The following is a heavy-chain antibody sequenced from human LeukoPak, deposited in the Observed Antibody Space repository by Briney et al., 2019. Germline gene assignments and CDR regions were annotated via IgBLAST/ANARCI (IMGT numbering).Heavy chain of an antibody. Sequence: SVKVSCKASGGTFSSYAISWVRQAPGQGLEWLGRIIPILGIANYAQKFQGRVTITADKSTSTAYMELSSLRSEDTAVYYCARDLGSSWYFPLDYWGQGTLVTVSS. CDR2: IIPILGIA. J-gene: IGHJ4*02. V-gene: IGHV1-69*04. D-gene: IGHD6-13*01. CDR1: GGTFSSYA. CDR3: ARDLGSSWYFPLDY.